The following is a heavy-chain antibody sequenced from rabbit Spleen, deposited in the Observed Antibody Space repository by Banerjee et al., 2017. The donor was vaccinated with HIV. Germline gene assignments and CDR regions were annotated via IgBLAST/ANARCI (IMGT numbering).Heavy chain of an antibody. CDR3: ARAIVPWLGLTRLDL. CDR1: GIDFTNYY. J-gene: IGHJ3*01. D-gene: IGHD4-1*01. CDR2: IYAAKGST. Sequence: QLTETGGGLVQPGGSLTLSCKASGIDFTNYYITWVRQAPGKGLEWIGIIYAAKGSTDYASWVNGRFTISSDNAQSTVDLKMTSLTAADTATYFCARAIVPWLGLTRLDLWGQGTLVHRL. V-gene: IGHV1S7*01.